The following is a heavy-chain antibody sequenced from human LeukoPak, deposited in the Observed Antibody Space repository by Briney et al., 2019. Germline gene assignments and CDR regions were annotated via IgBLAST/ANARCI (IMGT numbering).Heavy chain of an antibody. V-gene: IGHV3-21*01. CDR1: GFTFSSYR. Sequence: GGSLRLFCAASGFTFSSYRMNWVRQAPGKGLELVSSISSSNAYIYYADSVKGRFTISRDNAKNSLYLQMNSLRAEDTAVYYCARAGGSETYGGEFDYWGQGTLVTVSS. D-gene: IGHD3-10*01. CDR3: ARAGGSETYGGEFDY. CDR2: ISSSNAYI. J-gene: IGHJ4*02.